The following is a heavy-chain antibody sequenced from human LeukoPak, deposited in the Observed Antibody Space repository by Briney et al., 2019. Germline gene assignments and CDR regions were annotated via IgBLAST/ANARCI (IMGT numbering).Heavy chain of an antibody. CDR3: ARGAGRLGYSSSWYGAFDI. Sequence: SETLSLTCTVSGGSISSSSYYWGWIRQPPGKGLEWIGSIYYSGSTYYNPSLKSRVTISVDTSKNQFSLKLSSVTAADTAVYYCARGAGRLGYSSSWYGAFDIWGQGTMVTVSS. CDR2: IYYSGST. D-gene: IGHD6-13*01. CDR1: GGSISSSSYY. J-gene: IGHJ3*02. V-gene: IGHV4-39*07.